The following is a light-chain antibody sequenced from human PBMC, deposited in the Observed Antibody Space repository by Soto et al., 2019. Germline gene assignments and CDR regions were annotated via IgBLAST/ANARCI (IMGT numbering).Light chain of an antibody. Sequence: EIVMTQSPATVSLSPGERATLSFRASQSVRSNLAWYQQKPGQAPRLLIYGASTRATGIPARFSGSGSGTEFTLTISSLQSEDFAVYYCQQYNNWPPITFGQGTRLEIK. CDR1: QSVRSN. CDR2: GAS. J-gene: IGKJ5*01. CDR3: QQYNNWPPIT. V-gene: IGKV3-15*01.